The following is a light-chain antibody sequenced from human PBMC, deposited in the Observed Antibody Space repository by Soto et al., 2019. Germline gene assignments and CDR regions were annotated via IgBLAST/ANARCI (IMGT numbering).Light chain of an antibody. Sequence: EIVMTQSPATLSVSPGERATLSCRASQSVSGSYLACCQQEPGQAPRLLLYGASSRATGIPDRFSGSGSGTDFPLTISRLEPEDFAVYYCQQYGSSPITFGQGTRLEIK. CDR3: QQYGSSPIT. V-gene: IGKV3-20*01. CDR2: GAS. CDR1: QSVSGSY. J-gene: IGKJ5*01.